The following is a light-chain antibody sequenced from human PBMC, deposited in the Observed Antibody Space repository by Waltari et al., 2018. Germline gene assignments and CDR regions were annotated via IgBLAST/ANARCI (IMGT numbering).Light chain of an antibody. CDR1: QSISVY. CDR2: GAT. V-gene: IGKV1-39*01. J-gene: IGKJ1*01. CDR3: QQSNNTLWT. Sequence: DIQMTQSPSTLSASVGDRVTLSCRAGQSISVYLNWYQHKHGDAPKLLIHGATTLENGVPTRFSGSGSGTDFTLTISSLQSEEFATYYCQQSNNTLWTFGQGTEVEIK.